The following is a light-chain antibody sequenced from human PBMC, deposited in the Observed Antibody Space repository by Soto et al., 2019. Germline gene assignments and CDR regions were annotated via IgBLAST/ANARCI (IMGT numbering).Light chain of an antibody. CDR3: QLYGSSPPYI. CDR1: QSISNY. CDR2: AAS. J-gene: IGKJ2*01. V-gene: IGKV1-39*01. Sequence: DIKMTQSPSSLSASVGYRFTITCRASQSISNYLQWYQQKPSQAPKLLVYAASSLHSGVPSRFSGSGSGTDFTLTISSLQPEDFAVYYCQLYGSSPPYIFGPGTTVDIK.